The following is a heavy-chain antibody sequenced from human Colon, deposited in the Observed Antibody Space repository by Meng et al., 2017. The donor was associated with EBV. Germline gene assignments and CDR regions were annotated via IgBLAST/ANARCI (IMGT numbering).Heavy chain of an antibody. CDR1: GDSVSSNTAS. V-gene: IGHV6-1*01. CDR3: ARETTGGYYFDY. CDR2: TYYRSKWYD. Sequence: QLQQSGPGLVRPPQTLSLTCAISGDSVSSNTASWNWIRQSPSRGLEWLGRTYYRSKWYDDYALSVKSRLTINPDTSKNQFSLQLNSVTPEDTAVYFCARETTGGYYFDYWGQGTLVTVSS. D-gene: IGHD1-1*01. J-gene: IGHJ4*02.